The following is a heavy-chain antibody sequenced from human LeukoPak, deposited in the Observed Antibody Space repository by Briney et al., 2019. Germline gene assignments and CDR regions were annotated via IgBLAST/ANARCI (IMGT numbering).Heavy chain of an antibody. CDR3: ARDTGVVVGYFQH. D-gene: IGHD2-15*01. CDR2: IYYSGST. J-gene: IGHJ1*01. Sequence: SETLSLTCTVSGGSISTYYWSWIRQPPGKGLEWIGYIYYSGSTSYNPSLKSRVTISVDTFKNQFSLKLSSVTAADTAVYYCARDTGVVVGYFQHWGQGTLVTVSS. CDR1: GGSISTYY. V-gene: IGHV4-59*01.